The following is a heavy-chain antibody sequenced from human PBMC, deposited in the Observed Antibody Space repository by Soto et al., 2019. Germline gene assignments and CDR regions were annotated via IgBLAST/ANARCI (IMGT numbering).Heavy chain of an antibody. CDR3: AKDTPYYDFWSGYPKDV. CDR2: ISGSGGST. Sequence: EVQLLESGGGLVQPGGSLRLSCAASGFTFSSYAMSWVRQAPGKGLEWVSAISGSGGSTYYADSVKGRFTISRDNSKNTLYLQMNSLRAEDTAVYYCAKDTPYYDFWSGYPKDVWGHGTTVTVSS. J-gene: IGHJ6*02. D-gene: IGHD3-3*01. CDR1: GFTFSSYA. V-gene: IGHV3-23*01.